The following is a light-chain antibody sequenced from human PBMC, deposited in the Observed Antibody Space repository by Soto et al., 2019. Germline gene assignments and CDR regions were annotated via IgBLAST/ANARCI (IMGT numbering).Light chain of an antibody. CDR2: AAS. J-gene: IGKJ5*01. CDR3: QQSYSTLTIT. Sequence: DIQMTQSPSSLSASVGDRVTIACRASQSISTYVNWYQHKSGNAPKLLIFAASLLQSGVPSRFSGSGSGTLFTLTISSLQPEDFATYYCQQSYSTLTITFGQGTRLEI. V-gene: IGKV1-39*01. CDR1: QSISTY.